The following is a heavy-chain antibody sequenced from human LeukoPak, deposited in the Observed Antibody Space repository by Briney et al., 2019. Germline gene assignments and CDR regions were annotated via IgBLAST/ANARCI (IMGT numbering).Heavy chain of an antibody. CDR1: GGTFSSYA. CDR3: ARVDYSGYYYMDV. CDR2: IIPSFGTA. V-gene: IGHV1-69*05. Sequence: GSSVKVSCKASGGTFSSYAISWVRQAPGQGLEWMGGIIPSFGTANYAQKFQGRVTITTDESTGTAYMELSSLRSEDTAVYYCARVDYSGYYYMDVWGKGTTVTVSS. D-gene: IGHD4-11*01. J-gene: IGHJ6*03.